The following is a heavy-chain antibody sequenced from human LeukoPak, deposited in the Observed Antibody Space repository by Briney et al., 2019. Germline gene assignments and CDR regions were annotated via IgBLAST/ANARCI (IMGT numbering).Heavy chain of an antibody. V-gene: IGHV4-30-2*01. Sequence: SETLSLTCAVSGGSISSGGYSWSWIRQPPGKGLEWIGYIYHSGSTYYNPSLKSLVIISVARSKNQFSLTLSSVTAADTAVYYCARGGYGSGSYGRDNWFDPWGQGTLVTVSS. CDR3: ARGGYGSGSYGRDNWFDP. CDR1: GGSISSGGYS. D-gene: IGHD3-10*01. CDR2: IYHSGST. J-gene: IGHJ5*02.